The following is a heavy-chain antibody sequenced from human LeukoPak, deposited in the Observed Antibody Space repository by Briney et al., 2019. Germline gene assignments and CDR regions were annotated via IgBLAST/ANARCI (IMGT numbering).Heavy chain of an antibody. V-gene: IGHV4-59*01. CDR1: GGSISNNY. CDR2: IYYSGST. Sequence: SETLSLICSVSGGSISNNYWSWIRQPPGKGLEWIGYIYYSGSTNYNPSLKSRVTISVDTSKNQFSLKLSSVTSADTALYYCARLRDGYNFGWFDPWGQGTPVTVSS. D-gene: IGHD5-24*01. J-gene: IGHJ5*02. CDR3: ARLRDGYNFGWFDP.